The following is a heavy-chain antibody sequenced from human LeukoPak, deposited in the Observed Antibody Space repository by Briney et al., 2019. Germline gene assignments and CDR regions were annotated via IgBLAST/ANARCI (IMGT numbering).Heavy chain of an antibody. D-gene: IGHD4-11*01. CDR2: IYPRDSDT. CDR1: GYTFTTYW. CDR3: ARLDSNQYYFDY. J-gene: IGHJ4*02. V-gene: IGHV5-51*01. Sequence: GESLKISCQGSGYTFTTYWIGWVRQMPGKGLEWMGIIYPRDSDTRYSPSFQGQVTISADKSINTAYLQWSSLKASDTAMYYCARLDSNQYYFDYWGQGTLVTVSS.